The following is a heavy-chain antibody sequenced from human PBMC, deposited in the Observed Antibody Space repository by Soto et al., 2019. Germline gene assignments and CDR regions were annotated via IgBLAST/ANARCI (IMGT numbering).Heavy chain of an antibody. CDR3: ARDSSGGIGYSSGSGLYGY. D-gene: IGHD6-19*01. CDR1: GFTFRSYG. V-gene: IGHV3-30*03. J-gene: IGHJ4*02. Sequence: GGSLRLSCEASGFTFRSYGMHWVRQAPGKGLEWVTVMKSDGSRDHIDSVKGRFTIFRDNSKKTLYLQMNSLRAEDTAVYYCARDSSGGIGYSSGSGLYGYWGQGT. CDR2: MKSDGSR.